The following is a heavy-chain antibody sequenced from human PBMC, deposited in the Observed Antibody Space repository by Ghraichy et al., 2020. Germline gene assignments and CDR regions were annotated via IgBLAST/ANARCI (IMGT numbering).Heavy chain of an antibody. V-gene: IGHV3-30*02. CDR1: GFTFSSYG. Sequence: GGSLRLSCAASGFTFSSYGMHWVRQAPGKGLEWVAFIRYDGSNKYYADSVKGRFTISRDNSKNTLYLQMNSLSAEDTAVYYCAKDWGGSYFRYFDYWGQGTLVTVSS. CDR2: IRYDGSNK. D-gene: IGHD1-26*01. CDR3: AKDWGGSYFRYFDY. J-gene: IGHJ4*02.